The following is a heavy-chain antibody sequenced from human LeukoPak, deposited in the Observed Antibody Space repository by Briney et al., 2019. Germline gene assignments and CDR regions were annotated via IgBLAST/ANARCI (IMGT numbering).Heavy chain of an antibody. CDR3: ASKAYYDSAGYYSDGFDI. CDR2: IYSGGST. Sequence: GGSLRLSCAGSGFTVSSNYMSWVRQAPGKGLEWVSVIYSGGSTCYADSVKGRFTISRDNSKNTVYLQMNSLRVEDTAVYYCASKAYYDSAGYYSDGFDIWGQGTMVTVSS. D-gene: IGHD3-22*01. J-gene: IGHJ3*02. V-gene: IGHV3-66*01. CDR1: GFTVSSNY.